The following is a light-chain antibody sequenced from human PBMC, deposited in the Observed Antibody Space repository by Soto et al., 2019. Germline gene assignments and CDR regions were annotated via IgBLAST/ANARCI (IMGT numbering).Light chain of an antibody. CDR1: SSSVGSYNY. Sequence: QSVLTQPPSASGYPGQSVTISCAGSSSSVGSYNYVSWYQQYPGKAPKVIIYEVTKRPSGVPDRFSGSKSGNTPSLTVSGLQAEDEADYYCCYIVGGNKLFGGGTKLTVL. J-gene: IGLJ3*02. V-gene: IGLV2-8*01. CDR3: CYIVGGNKL. CDR2: EVT.